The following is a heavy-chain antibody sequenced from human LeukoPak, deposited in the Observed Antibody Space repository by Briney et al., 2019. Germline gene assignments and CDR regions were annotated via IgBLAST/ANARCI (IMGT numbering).Heavy chain of an antibody. CDR2: IIPIFGTA. CDR3: ARSNYGSGSPYNWFDP. J-gene: IGHJ5*02. CDR1: GGTFSSYA. D-gene: IGHD3-10*01. V-gene: IGHV1-69*05. Sequence: SVKVSCKASGGTFSSYAISWVRQAPGQGLEWMGGIIPIFGTANYAQKLQGRVTTTTDTSTSTAYMELRSLRSDDTAVYYCARSNYGSGSPYNWFDPWGQGTLVTVSS.